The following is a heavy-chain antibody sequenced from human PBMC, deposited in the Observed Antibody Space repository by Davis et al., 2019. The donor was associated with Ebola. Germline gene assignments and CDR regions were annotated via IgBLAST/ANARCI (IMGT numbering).Heavy chain of an antibody. V-gene: IGHV3-23*01. CDR2: ISGSGGST. CDR1: GFTFSSYA. Sequence: PGGSLRLSCAASGFTFSSYAMSWVRQAPGKGLEWVSAISGSGGSTYYADSVKGRFTISRDNSKNTLYLQMNSLRAEDTAVYYCAKAMEYGSGSYGYRYGMDVWGQGTTVAVSS. J-gene: IGHJ6*02. CDR3: AKAMEYGSGSYGYRYGMDV. D-gene: IGHD3-10*01.